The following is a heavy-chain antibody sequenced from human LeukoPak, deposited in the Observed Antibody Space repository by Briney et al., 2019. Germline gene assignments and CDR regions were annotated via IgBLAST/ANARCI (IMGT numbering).Heavy chain of an antibody. D-gene: IGHD2-21*01. V-gene: IGHV3-23*01. CDR3: AKTGPLWSFDF. CDR2: ISTSGVST. J-gene: IGHJ4*02. Sequence: GGSLRLSCAASGFTFSSYAMTWVRQAPGKGLEWVSAISTSGVSTYYADSVQGHFTSSRDNSKSTLYLQMNSLRAEDTAVYYCAKTGPLWSFDFWRQGTLVTVSS. CDR1: GFTFSSYA.